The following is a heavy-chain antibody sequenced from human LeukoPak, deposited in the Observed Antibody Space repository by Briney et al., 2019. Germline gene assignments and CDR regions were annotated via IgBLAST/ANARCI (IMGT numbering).Heavy chain of an antibody. CDR3: ARDFGDYLHFDY. J-gene: IGHJ4*02. CDR1: VYTLTPYN. V-gene: IGHV1-46*01. Sequence: ASVQVSCQASVYTLTPYNIHWVRQAPGQGLEWMGIIYPSGGSTSYAQKFQGRVTLTRDMSTRTVYMELSSLRSEDTAVYYCARDFGDYLHFDYWGQGTLVTVSS. D-gene: IGHD4-17*01. CDR2: IYPSGGST.